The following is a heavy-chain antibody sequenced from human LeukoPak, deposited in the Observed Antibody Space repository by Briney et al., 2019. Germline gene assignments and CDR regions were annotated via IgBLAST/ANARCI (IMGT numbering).Heavy chain of an antibody. Sequence: QAGGSLRLSCAASGFTFSSYWMSWVRQAPGKGLEWVANIKQDGSEKYYVDSVKGRFTISRDNAKNSLYLQMNSLRAEDTAVYYRARDQGYDFWSGYYTGTEYFQHWGQGTLVTVSS. CDR1: GFTFSSYW. CDR3: ARDQGYDFWSGYYTGTEYFQH. D-gene: IGHD3-3*01. CDR2: IKQDGSEK. J-gene: IGHJ1*01. V-gene: IGHV3-7*01.